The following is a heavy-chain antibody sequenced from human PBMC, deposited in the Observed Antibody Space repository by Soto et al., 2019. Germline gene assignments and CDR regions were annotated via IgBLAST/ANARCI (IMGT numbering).Heavy chain of an antibody. J-gene: IGHJ6*02. CDR3: ARAEYYDFWSGYPPIYYHYGMDV. CDR2: IKQDGSEK. V-gene: IGHV3-7*01. D-gene: IGHD3-3*01. CDR1: GFPFSIYW. Sequence: GGSLRLSCAASGFPFSIYWMSLVRQAPGKGLEWVANIKQDGSEKYYVDSVKGRFTISRDNAKNSLYLQMNSLRAEDTAVYYCARAEYYDFWSGYPPIYYHYGMDVWGQGTTLTVSS.